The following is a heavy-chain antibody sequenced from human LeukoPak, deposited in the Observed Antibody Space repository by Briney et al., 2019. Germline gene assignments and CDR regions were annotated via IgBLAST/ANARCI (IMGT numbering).Heavy chain of an antibody. J-gene: IGHJ4*02. CDR1: GYTLNSYG. Sequence: ASVKVSCKASGYTLNSYGISWVRQAPGQGLEWMGWISAYNGNTNYAQKLQGRVTMTTDTSTSTAYMELRSLRSDDTAVYYCARDASAYYSRWFDYWGQGTLVTVSS. D-gene: IGHD3-22*01. CDR3: ARDASAYYSRWFDY. CDR2: ISAYNGNT. V-gene: IGHV1-18*01.